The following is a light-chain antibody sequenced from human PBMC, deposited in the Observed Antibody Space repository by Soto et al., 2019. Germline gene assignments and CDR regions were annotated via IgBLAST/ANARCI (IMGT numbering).Light chain of an antibody. CDR1: SSNIGAGYD. V-gene: IGLV1-40*01. J-gene: IGLJ2*01. CDR3: QSYDSSLREV. CDR2: GNS. Sequence: QSVLTQPPSVSGAPVQRVTISCTGSSSNIGAGYDVHWYQQLPGTAPKLLIYGNSNRPSGVPDRFSGSKSGTSASLAITGLQAEDEADYYCQSYDSSLREVFGGGTKVTVL.